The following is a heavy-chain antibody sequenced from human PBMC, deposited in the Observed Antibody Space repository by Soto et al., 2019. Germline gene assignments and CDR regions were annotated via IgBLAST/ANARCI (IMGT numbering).Heavy chain of an antibody. V-gene: IGHV3-23*01. D-gene: IGHD3-16*01. CDR2: ISATGGGT. CDR1: GFKFSNYA. CDR3: AKDRRAGGTSAFYFDF. Sequence: GGSLRLSCAASGFKFSNYAMSWVRQAPGKGLEWVSLISATGGGTYYADSVKGRFTISRDNSHNTLYLQVHSLTAEDTAVYYCAKDRRAGGTSAFYFDFWGQGAQVTVSS. J-gene: IGHJ4*02.